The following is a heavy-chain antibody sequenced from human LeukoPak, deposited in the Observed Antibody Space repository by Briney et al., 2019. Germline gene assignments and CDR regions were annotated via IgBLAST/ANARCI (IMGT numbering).Heavy chain of an antibody. J-gene: IGHJ4*01. D-gene: IGHD3-22*01. CDR3: ARGRPRRVALIVVVADPYFDY. V-gene: IGHV3-23*01. CDR2: ISGSGGST. CDR1: GFTFSSYA. Sequence: GGSLRLSCAASGFTFSSYAMSWVRQAPGKGPEWVSAISGSGGSTYYADSVKGRFTISRDNATNSVYLQMNSLRDEDTAVYYCARGRPRRVALIVVVADPYFDYWGHGTLVTVSS.